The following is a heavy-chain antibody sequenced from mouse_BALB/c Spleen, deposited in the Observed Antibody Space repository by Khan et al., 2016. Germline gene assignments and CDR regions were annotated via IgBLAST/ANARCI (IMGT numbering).Heavy chain of an antibody. V-gene: IGHV3-2*02. CDR3: ARSDCADKDAIDY. CDR2: ISYSGST. CDR1: GYSITSDYA. J-gene: IGHJ4*01. D-gene: IGHD1-3*01. Sequence: VQLKESGPGLVKPSQSLSLTCTVTGYSITSDYACKWIRQFPGNRLEWVGYISYSGSTSYNPTFKSRITITRDTSKNKIFLQLNTVTSEDTANTSWARSDCADKDAIDYWCQGTSVTVSS.